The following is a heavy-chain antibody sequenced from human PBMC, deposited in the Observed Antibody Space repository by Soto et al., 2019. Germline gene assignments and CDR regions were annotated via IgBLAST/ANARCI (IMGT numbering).Heavy chain of an antibody. CDR3: ARGWWAHFDY. V-gene: IGHV3-66*01. J-gene: IGHJ4*02. CDR2: IYSGVST. CDR1: GFTVSSNY. Sequence: EVQLVESGGGLVQPGGSLRLSCAASGFTVSSNYMNWVRQAPGKGLEWVSVIYSGVSTYYADSVKGRFTISRDNSKNTLYLQMNTLRAEDTAVYYCARGWWAHFDYWGQGTLVTVYS. D-gene: IGHD2-15*01.